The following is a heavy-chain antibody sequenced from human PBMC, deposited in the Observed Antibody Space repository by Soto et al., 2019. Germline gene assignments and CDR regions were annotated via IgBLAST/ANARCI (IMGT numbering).Heavy chain of an antibody. D-gene: IGHD3-16*01. CDR1: GFTFNNYA. CDR3: AKGEFFGFFDLKVGSYNTDL. Sequence: EVQLLESGGGLVQPGGSLRLSCAASGFTFNNYAVNWVRQAPGKGLEWVSSISSGSRYIYHGDSVKGRFTISRDNSRNSVYLQMNSLRGDDTAIYYCAKGEFFGFFDLKVGSYNTDLWGQGTLVTVSS. J-gene: IGHJ4*01. V-gene: IGHV3-48*01. CDR2: ISSGSRYI.